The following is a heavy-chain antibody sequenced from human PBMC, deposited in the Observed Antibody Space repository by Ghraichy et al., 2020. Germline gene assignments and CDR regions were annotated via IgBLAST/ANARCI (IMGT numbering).Heavy chain of an antibody. CDR3: ARGGYCSSTSCQYYYYYYGMDV. D-gene: IGHD2-2*03. CDR2: TRNKANSYTT. Sequence: GGSLRLSCAASGFTFSDHYMDWVRQAPGKGLEWVGRTRNKANSYTTEYAASVKGRFTISRDDSKNSLYLQMNSLKTEDTAVYYCARGGYCSSTSCQYYYYYYGMDVWGQGTTVTVSS. J-gene: IGHJ6*02. V-gene: IGHV3-72*01. CDR1: GFTFSDHY.